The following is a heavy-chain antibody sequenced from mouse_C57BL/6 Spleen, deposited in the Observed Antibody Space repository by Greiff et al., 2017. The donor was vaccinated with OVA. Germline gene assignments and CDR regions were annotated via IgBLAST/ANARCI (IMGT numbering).Heavy chain of an antibody. V-gene: IGHV1-42*01. Sequence: EVQLKQSGPELVKPGASVKISCKASGYSFTGYYMNWVKQSPEKSLEWIGEINPSTGGTTYNQKFKAKATLTVDKSSSTAYMQLKSLTSEDSAVYYCARYQYLDYWGQGTTLTVSS. CDR3: ARYQYLDY. J-gene: IGHJ2*01. CDR1: GYSFTGYY. CDR2: INPSTGGT.